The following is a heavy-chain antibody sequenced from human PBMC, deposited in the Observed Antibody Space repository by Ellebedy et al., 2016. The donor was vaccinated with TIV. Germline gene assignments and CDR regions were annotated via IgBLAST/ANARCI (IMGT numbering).Heavy chain of an antibody. CDR1: GGSVRSYY. CDR3: ARRASTPPYYYYGFDV. J-gene: IGHJ6*02. Sequence: MPSETLSLTCTVSGGSVRSYYWSWIRQPPGKALAWIGYVYYSGRTDYNPSLKSRVTISVDRSKNQLSLKLSSVTAADTAVYYCARRASTPPYYYYGFDVWGQGTTVTVSS. V-gene: IGHV4-59*02. D-gene: IGHD2-15*01. CDR2: VYYSGRT.